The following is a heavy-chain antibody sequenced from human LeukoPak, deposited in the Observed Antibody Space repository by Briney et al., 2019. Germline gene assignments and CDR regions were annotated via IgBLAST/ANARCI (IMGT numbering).Heavy chain of an antibody. CDR1: GGSFSGYY. CDR2: INHSGST. J-gene: IGHJ4*02. V-gene: IGHV4-34*01. CDR3: ARGRGPDY. Sequence: SEALSLTCAVYGGSFSGYYWSWIRQPPGKGLEWIGEINHSGSTNYNPSLKSRVTISVDTSKNQFSLKLSSVTAADTAVYYCARGRGPDYWGQGTLVTVSS.